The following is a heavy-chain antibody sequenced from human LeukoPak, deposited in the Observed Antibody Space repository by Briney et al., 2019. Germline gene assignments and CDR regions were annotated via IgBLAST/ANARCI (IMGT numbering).Heavy chain of an antibody. V-gene: IGHV1-2*02. CDR2: ISPNSGGS. CDR3: ARSTPNDAFDI. J-gene: IGHJ3*02. CDR1: GYTFTTYD. Sequence: ASVKVSCKASGYTFTTYDIHWVRQGPGQGLEWMGWISPNSGGSKYAQKFQGRVTMTRDTSISTAYMELSRLRSDDAAVYYCARSTPNDAFDIWGQGTLVTVSS.